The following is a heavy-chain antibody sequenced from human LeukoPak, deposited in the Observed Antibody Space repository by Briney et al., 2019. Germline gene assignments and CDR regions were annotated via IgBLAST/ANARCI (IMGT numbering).Heavy chain of an antibody. D-gene: IGHD3-10*01. CDR2: IYYSGST. Sequence: SETLSLTCTVSGGSISSYYWSWIRQHPGKGLEWIGYIYYSGSTYYNPSLKSRVTISVDTSKNQFSLKLSSVTAADTAVYYCASSYGSGSYSDHWGQGTLVTVSS. J-gene: IGHJ4*02. V-gene: IGHV4-59*06. CDR1: GGSISSYY. CDR3: ASSYGSGSYSDH.